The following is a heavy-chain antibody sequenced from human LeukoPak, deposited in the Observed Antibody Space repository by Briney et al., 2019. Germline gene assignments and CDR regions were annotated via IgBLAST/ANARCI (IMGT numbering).Heavy chain of an antibody. V-gene: IGHV4-59*08. J-gene: IGHJ4*02. CDR1: GGSFSGYY. CDR2: IYYSGST. D-gene: IGHD3-22*01. Sequence: PSETLSLTCAVYGGSFSGYYWSWIRQPPGKGLEWIGYIYYSGSTNYNPSLKSRVTISGDTSKNQFSLRLSSVTAADTAVYYCARASYSYDINGWVPFDYWGQGTLVTVSS. CDR3: ARASYSYDINGWVPFDY.